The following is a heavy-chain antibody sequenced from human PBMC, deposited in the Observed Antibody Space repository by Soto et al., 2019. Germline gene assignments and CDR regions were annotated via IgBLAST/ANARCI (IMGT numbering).Heavy chain of an antibody. V-gene: IGHV1-69*06. J-gene: IGHJ6*02. CDR1: GGTFSSYA. Sequence: ASVKVSCKASGGTFSSYAISWVRQAPGQGLEWMGGIIPIFGTANYAQKFQGRVTITADKSTSTAYMELSSLRSEDTAVYYCASSPAAEYYYYYYGMDVWGQGTTVTVSS. CDR2: IIPIFGTA. CDR3: ASSPAAEYYYYYYGMDV. D-gene: IGHD6-13*01.